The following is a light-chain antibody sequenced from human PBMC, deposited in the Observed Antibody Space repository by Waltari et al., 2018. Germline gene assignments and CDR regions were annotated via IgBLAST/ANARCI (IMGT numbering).Light chain of an antibody. V-gene: IGLV1-44*01. J-gene: IGLJ3*02. CDR1: SPNTGSNT. Sequence: QSVLTQPPSASGTPGQSVTIPCSGRSPNTGSNTATWYPQPPGPAPKPLIYSNPQRPSGVPARFSASKSGTSASLAISGLQSGDGADFYCAAWDDSLNAWVFGGGTKLTVL. CDR2: SNP. CDR3: AAWDDSLNAWV.